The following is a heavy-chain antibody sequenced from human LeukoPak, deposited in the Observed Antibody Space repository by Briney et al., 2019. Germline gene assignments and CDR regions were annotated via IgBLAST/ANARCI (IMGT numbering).Heavy chain of an antibody. CDR2: IYYSGST. J-gene: IGHJ5*02. CDR3: ARGGNCGGGTCYSDRGWFDP. CDR1: GGSISSSSYY. Sequence: SETLSLTCAVSGGSISSSSYYWGWIRQPPGKGLEWIGYIYYSGSTNYNPSLKSRVTISVDTSKNQFSLKLSSVTAADTAVYYCARGGNCGGGTCYSDRGWFDPWGQGTLVTVSS. D-gene: IGHD2-15*01. V-gene: IGHV4-61*05.